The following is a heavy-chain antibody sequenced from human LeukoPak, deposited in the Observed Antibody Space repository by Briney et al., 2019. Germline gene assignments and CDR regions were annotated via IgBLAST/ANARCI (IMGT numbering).Heavy chain of an antibody. CDR1: GYSFTDYW. Sequence: GESLKISCKVSGYSFTDYWIGWVRQMPGKGLEWMGIIYPGDSDTRYSPSFQGRVTMSADKSITTAYLQWRSLKASDTAMYYCTTALVAATPGAFDIWGQGTMVTVSS. D-gene: IGHD2-15*01. J-gene: IGHJ3*02. CDR3: TTALVAATPGAFDI. CDR2: IYPGDSDT. V-gene: IGHV5-51*01.